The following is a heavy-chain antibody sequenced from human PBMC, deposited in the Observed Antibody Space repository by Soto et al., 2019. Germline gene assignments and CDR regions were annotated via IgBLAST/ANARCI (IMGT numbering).Heavy chain of an antibody. V-gene: IGHV4-34*01. D-gene: IGHD4-17*01. CDR1: VGSFSDYY. CDR3: ARTSTGWFDP. J-gene: IGHJ5*02. Sequence: SEILSLTCADYVGSFSDYYWSWIRQPPGKGLEWIGEINHSGSTNYNPSLKSRVTISVDTSKNQFSLKLSSVTAADTAVYYCARTSTGWFDPWGQGTLVTVSS. CDR2: INHSGST.